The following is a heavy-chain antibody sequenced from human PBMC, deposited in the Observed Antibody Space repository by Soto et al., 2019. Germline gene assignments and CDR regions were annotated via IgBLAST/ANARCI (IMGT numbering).Heavy chain of an antibody. CDR1: GGSISSGDFS. CDR3: ARVRREYDNSGPVDY. J-gene: IGHJ4*02. Sequence: PSETLSLTCAVSGGSISSGDFSWNWIRQPPGKGLEYIGYIYYGVSTYYNPSLQSRVTMSVDRSRNQFSLKLNSVTAADTAVYYCARVRREYDNSGPVDYWGQGTLVTVSS. CDR2: IYYGVST. V-gene: IGHV4-30-2*01. D-gene: IGHD3-22*01.